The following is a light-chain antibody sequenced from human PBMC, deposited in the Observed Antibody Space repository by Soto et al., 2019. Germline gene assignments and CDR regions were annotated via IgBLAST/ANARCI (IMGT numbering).Light chain of an antibody. CDR1: QSVSSN. Sequence: EIVVTQSPATLSVSPGERATLSCRASQSVSSNLAWYQQKPGQAPRLLIYGASTRATDIPARFSGSGSGTEFTLTISSLQSEDFAIYYCQQYDNWPWTFGPGTKVEIK. V-gene: IGKV3-15*01. J-gene: IGKJ1*01. CDR2: GAS. CDR3: QQYDNWPWT.